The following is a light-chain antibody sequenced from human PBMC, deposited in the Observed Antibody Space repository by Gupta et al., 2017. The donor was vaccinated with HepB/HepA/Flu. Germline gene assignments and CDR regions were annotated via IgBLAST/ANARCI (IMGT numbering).Light chain of an antibody. CDR2: KAS. J-gene: IGKJ1*01. CDR1: QSIDIW. CDR3: QQYYTYSPERT. Sequence: DVQMTQSPSTLSASIGDRVTITCRASQSIDIWLAWYQQRPGEAPKLLMSKASTLESGVPSRFSGSGSGTEFTLTISGLQPDDFATYYCQQYYTYSPERTFGQGTKVEIK. V-gene: IGKV1-5*03.